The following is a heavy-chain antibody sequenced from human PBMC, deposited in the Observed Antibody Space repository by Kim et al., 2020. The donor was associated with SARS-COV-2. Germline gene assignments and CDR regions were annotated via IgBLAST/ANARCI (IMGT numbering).Heavy chain of an antibody. J-gene: IGHJ4*02. Sequence: YVDSVKCQFTITRENSKNTVYLRMNSLRAEDSGVYYCARDDTVTGLVFDYWGLGTRVTVSS. CDR3: ARDDTVTGLVFDY. D-gene: IGHD4-17*01. V-gene: IGHV3-33*01.